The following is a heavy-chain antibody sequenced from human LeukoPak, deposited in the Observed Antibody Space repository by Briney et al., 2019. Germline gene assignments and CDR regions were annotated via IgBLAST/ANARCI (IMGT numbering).Heavy chain of an antibody. CDR2: IKQDGSEK. CDR3: ALESYDSSGYYPSSY. Sequence: GGSLRLSCGASGFTFSAYWMSWVRQAPGKGLEWVANIKQDGSEKYYVDSVKGRFTISRDNAKNSLYLQMNSLRAEDTAVYYCALESYDSSGYYPSSYWGQGTLVTVSS. V-gene: IGHV3-7*02. J-gene: IGHJ4*02. CDR1: GFTFSAYW. D-gene: IGHD3-22*01.